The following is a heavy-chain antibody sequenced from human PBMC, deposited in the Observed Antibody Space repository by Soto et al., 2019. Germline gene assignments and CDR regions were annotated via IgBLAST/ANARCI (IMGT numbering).Heavy chain of an antibody. CDR1: GFSLSTSGVG. CDR2: IYWDDDK. V-gene: IGHV2-5*02. Sequence: QITLKESGPTLVKPTQTLTLTCTFSGFSLSTSGVGVGWIRQPPGKALEWLALIYWDDDKRYSPSLRIRLTITKDTSKNQVVLTMTNMDPVDTATYYCAHSRIVGARSTWFDPWGQGTLVTVSS. CDR3: AHSRIVGARSTWFDP. J-gene: IGHJ5*02. D-gene: IGHD1-26*01.